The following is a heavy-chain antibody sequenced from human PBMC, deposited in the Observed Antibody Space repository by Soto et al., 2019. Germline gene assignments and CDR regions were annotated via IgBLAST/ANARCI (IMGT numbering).Heavy chain of an antibody. CDR1: GGSFSGYY. CDR3: ARGLGYSYGYYYYYYGMDV. V-gene: IGHV4-34*01. Sequence: KTSETLSLTCAVYGGSFSGYYWSWIRQPPGKGLEWIGEINHSGSTNYNPSLKSRVTISVDTSKNQFSLKLSSVTAADTAVYYCARGLGYSYGYYYYYYGMDVWGQGTTVTVSS. D-gene: IGHD5-18*01. CDR2: INHSGST. J-gene: IGHJ6*02.